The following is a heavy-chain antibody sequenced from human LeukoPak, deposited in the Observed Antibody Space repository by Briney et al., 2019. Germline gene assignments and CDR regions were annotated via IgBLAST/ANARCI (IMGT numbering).Heavy chain of an antibody. V-gene: IGHV1-69*01. Sequence: SVKVSCTASGGTFSSYAISWVRQAPGQGLEWMGGIIPIFGTANYAQKFQGRVTITADESTSTAYMELSSLRSEDTAVYYCARPTYYYDSSGYPQYYFDYWGQGTLVTVSS. J-gene: IGHJ4*02. D-gene: IGHD3-22*01. CDR1: GGTFSSYA. CDR2: IIPIFGTA. CDR3: ARPTYYYDSSGYPQYYFDY.